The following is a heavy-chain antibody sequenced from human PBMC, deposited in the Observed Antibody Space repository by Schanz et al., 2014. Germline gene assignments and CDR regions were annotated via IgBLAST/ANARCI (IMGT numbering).Heavy chain of an antibody. V-gene: IGHV3-11*04. J-gene: IGHJ4*02. D-gene: IGHD1-26*01. CDR3: AKEGSIYWDRSVDY. Sequence: QVHLVESGGGLVKPGGSLRLSCAASGFTFSDYYMTWIRQAPGKGLEWVSYINGGGETTYYADSVRGRFTISRDNAKNSLFLQMNSLRPEDTAVYYCAKEGSIYWDRSVDYWGQGTLVTVSS. CDR1: GFTFSDYY. CDR2: INGGGETT.